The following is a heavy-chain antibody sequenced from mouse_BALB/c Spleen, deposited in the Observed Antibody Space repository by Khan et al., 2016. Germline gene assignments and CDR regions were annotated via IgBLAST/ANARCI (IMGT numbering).Heavy chain of an antibody. D-gene: IGHD2-4*01. Sequence: QVQLQQSGAELARPGASVRMSCKASGYTFPSYTLYWVKQRPGQGLEWIGYINPTSGYTSYNQQFKDKATLPADKSSRTVYMQLSSLTSEDSAVYYGAREELRAWFVYWGQGTLVTVSA. J-gene: IGHJ3*01. CDR3: AREELRAWFVY. CDR2: INPTSGYT. CDR1: GYTFPSYT. V-gene: IGHV1-4*01.